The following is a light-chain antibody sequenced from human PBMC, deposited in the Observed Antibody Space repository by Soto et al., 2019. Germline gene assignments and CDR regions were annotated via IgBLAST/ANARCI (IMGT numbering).Light chain of an antibody. Sequence: QSALTQPPSFSGTPGQRVSISCSGSRSNIGINAVDWYHQLPGTAPKVLIYANNQRPSGVPDRFSGSKSGTSASLAINGLQSDDEAHYYCAAWDDSLNGLVFGGGTKVTVL. J-gene: IGLJ2*01. CDR1: RSNIGINA. V-gene: IGLV1-44*01. CDR3: AAWDDSLNGLV. CDR2: ANN.